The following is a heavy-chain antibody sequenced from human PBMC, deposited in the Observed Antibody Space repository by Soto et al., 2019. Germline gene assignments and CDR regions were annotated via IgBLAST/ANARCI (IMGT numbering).Heavy chain of an antibody. V-gene: IGHV3-23*01. CDR1: VFTFSSYA. D-gene: IGHD2-2*01. Sequence: GGSLRLSCAASVFTFSSYAMSWFRHAPGKGLEWVAAISGSGGSTYYADSVKGRFTISRDNSKNTLYLQMNSLRAEDTAVYYCAKDAADIVVVPAAPAGVNWFDPWGQGTLVTVSS. CDR3: AKDAADIVVVPAAPAGVNWFDP. CDR2: ISGSGGST. J-gene: IGHJ5*02.